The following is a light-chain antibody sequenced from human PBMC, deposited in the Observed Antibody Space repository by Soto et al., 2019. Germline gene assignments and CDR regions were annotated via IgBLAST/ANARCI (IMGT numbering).Light chain of an antibody. V-gene: IGKV3D-15*03. CDR1: QSIKNN. CDR3: QEYNSWPPAT. J-gene: IGKJ1*01. CDR2: DAS. Sequence: EVGLTHSPAPLSASSGAEITLSCRASQSIKNNLAWYQHKPGQAPRLLFNDASIRATGIPARFSAGGSRTEFTLVISNLQSEDAAVYYCQEYNSWPPATFGQGTKVEIK.